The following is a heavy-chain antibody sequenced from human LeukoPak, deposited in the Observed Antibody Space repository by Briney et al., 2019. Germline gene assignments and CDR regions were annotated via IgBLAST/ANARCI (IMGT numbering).Heavy chain of an antibody. CDR1: GYSFTNYW. CDR3: ARHRRGSSTYPIDY. Sequence: GESLKISCKASGYSFTNYWIGWVRQMPGKGLEWMGVMYPGDSDTRYSPSFQGQVTISVDESINTAYLQLRSLRASDTAMYYCARHRRGSSTYPIDYWGQGTPVTVSS. D-gene: IGHD6-6*01. V-gene: IGHV5-51*01. J-gene: IGHJ4*02. CDR2: MYPGDSDT.